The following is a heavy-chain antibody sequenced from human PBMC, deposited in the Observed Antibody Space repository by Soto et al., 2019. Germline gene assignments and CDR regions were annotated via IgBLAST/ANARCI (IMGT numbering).Heavy chain of an antibody. Sequence: GGSLRLSCSASEFIVSSNYMNWVRQAPGKGLECVSTIYGSGSTYNADSVKGRFTISRDNSKNTLYLQMNSLRAEDTAVYYCAGRVGATNYGMDVWGQGTTVTVSS. J-gene: IGHJ6*02. CDR1: EFIVSSNY. V-gene: IGHV3-53*01. CDR3: AGRVGATNYGMDV. D-gene: IGHD1-26*01. CDR2: IYGSGST.